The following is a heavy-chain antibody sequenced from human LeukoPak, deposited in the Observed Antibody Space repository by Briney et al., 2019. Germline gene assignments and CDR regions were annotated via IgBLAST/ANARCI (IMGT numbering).Heavy chain of an antibody. CDR2: IFHSGST. CDR1: GYSISSGYY. V-gene: IGHV4-38-2*01. Sequence: SETLSLTCAVSGYSISSGYYWGWIRQPPGKGLEWIGSIFHSGSTYYNPSLKSRVNMSVDASKNQISLKLSSVTAADTAVYYCATKIYYYDSSGYYHDAFDIWGQGTMVTVSS. J-gene: IGHJ3*02. CDR3: ATKIYYYDSSGYYHDAFDI. D-gene: IGHD3-22*01.